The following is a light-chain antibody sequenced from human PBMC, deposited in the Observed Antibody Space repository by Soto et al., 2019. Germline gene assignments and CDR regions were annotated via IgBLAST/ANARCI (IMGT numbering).Light chain of an antibody. CDR3: QQYNNWLPET. CDR1: QSVSRN. CDR2: GAS. Sequence: EIVLTQSPATLSSSPGERATLSCRASQSVSRNLAWYQQKPGQAPRLLIFGASTRATGIPDRFSGSGSGTEFTLTISSLQSEDFAVYYCQQYNNWLPETFGQGTKVDIK. J-gene: IGKJ1*01. V-gene: IGKV3-15*01.